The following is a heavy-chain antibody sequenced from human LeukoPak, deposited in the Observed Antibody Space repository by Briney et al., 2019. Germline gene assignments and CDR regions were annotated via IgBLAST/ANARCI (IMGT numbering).Heavy chain of an antibody. D-gene: IGHD6-19*01. Sequence: GGSLRLSCAASGITFSSYGMSWVRQAPGKGLEWVSSISSTGGTTYYADSVKGRFTISRDNSKNTLYLQMNSLRVEDTAVYYCAKVRWDNSGWYYSDSWGQGTLVTVSS. CDR1: GITFSSYG. CDR2: ISSTGGTT. J-gene: IGHJ4*02. V-gene: IGHV3-23*01. CDR3: AKVRWDNSGWYYSDS.